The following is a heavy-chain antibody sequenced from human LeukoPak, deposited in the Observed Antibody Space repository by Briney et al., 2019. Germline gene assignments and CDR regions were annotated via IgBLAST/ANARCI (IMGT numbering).Heavy chain of an antibody. D-gene: IGHD5-18*01. CDR1: GYTFTGYY. Sequence: GASVKVSCKASGYTFTGYYMHWVRQAPGQGLEWMGWINPNSGGTNYAQKFQGRVTITADESTSTAYMELSSLRSEDTAVYYCARGLEGGYSYGSRDYWGQGTLVTVSS. CDR3: ARGLEGGYSYGSRDY. J-gene: IGHJ4*02. V-gene: IGHV1-2*02. CDR2: INPNSGGT.